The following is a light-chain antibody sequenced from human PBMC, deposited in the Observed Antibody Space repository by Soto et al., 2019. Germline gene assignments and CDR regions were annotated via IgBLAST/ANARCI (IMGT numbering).Light chain of an antibody. V-gene: IGKV3D-15*01. CDR3: QQYNTWPPIT. Sequence: EIVLTQSPGTLSLSPGERATLSCRASQTVGDNLAWFQQKPGQAPRLLIYDASTRATGIPARFSGSGSGTDFTLTISSLQSEDFAVYYCQQYNTWPPITFGQGTRLEIK. J-gene: IGKJ5*01. CDR1: QTVGDN. CDR2: DAS.